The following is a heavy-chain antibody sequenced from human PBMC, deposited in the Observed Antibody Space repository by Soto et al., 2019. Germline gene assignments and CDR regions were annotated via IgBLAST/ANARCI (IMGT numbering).Heavy chain of an antibody. CDR1: WYSFTSYW. CDR2: IYPGDSDT. V-gene: IGHV5-51*01. D-gene: IGHD2-8*01. J-gene: IGHJ6*02. CDR3: ARLGYCTNGVCYTEYYYGMDV. Sequence: SLKVPGQGAWYSFTSYWIGRVRQMPGKSLEGVGIIYPGDSDTRYSPSFQGQVTISADKSISTAYLQWSSLKASDTAMYYCARLGYCTNGVCYTEYYYGMDVWGQGTTVTVSS.